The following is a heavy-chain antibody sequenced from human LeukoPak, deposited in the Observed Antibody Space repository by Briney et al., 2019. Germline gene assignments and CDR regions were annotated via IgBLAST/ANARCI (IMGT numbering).Heavy chain of an antibody. V-gene: IGHV3-23*01. CDR3: AARKVRGVWFYLDY. CDR2: IYDDNT. Sequence: GPLRLSCAASGFTVSAYAMAWVRQAPGKGLEWVSTIYDDNTYYADSVKGRFAISTDNSKNTLYLQMNSLRVEDTAVYFCAARKVRGVWFYLDYWGQGTLVTVSS. J-gene: IGHJ4*02. CDR1: GFTVSAYA. D-gene: IGHD3-10*01.